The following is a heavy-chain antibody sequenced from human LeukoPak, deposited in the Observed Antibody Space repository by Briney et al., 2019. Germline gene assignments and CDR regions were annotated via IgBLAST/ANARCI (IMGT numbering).Heavy chain of an antibody. D-gene: IGHD1-7*01. V-gene: IGHV1-69*05. CDR1: GGTFSDYA. J-gene: IGHJ4*02. CDR2: IIPIFGTA. Sequence: SVKVSCKASGGTFSDYAVTWVRQAPGQGLEWMGGIIPIFGTANYAQKFQGRVTITTDESTSTAYMELSSLRSEDTAVYYCARGGGSITGTTGYFDYWGQGTLVTVSS. CDR3: ARGGGSITGTTGYFDY.